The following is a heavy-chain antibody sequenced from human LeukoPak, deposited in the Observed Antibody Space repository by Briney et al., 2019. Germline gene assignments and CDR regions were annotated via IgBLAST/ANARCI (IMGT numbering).Heavy chain of an antibody. D-gene: IGHD3-3*01. CDR2: INPNSGVT. CDR1: GDTFTGYY. Sequence: EASVKVSCKASGDTFTGYYMHWVRQAPGQGLEWMGWINPNSGVTKYAQKFQGRVTMTRDTSISTAYMELSRLRSDDTAVYYCAREGRVLTKGCFDPWGQGTLVTVSS. J-gene: IGHJ5*02. CDR3: AREGRVLTKGCFDP. V-gene: IGHV1-2*02.